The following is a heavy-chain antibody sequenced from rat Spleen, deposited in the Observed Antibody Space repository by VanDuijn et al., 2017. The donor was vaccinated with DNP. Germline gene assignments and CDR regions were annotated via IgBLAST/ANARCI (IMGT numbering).Heavy chain of an antibody. CDR3: ARHYGGYLYFFDY. J-gene: IGHJ2*01. Sequence: EVQLVESGGGLVLPGGSLKLSCAASGFTFSDYYMAWVRQAPKKGLEWVASISYDGTSTYYGDSVKGRFTISRDNAKSTLYLQMNSLRSEDTATYYCARHYGGYLYFFDYWGHGVMVTVSS. D-gene: IGHD1-11*01. V-gene: IGHV5-22*01. CDR1: GFTFSDYY. CDR2: ISYDGTST.